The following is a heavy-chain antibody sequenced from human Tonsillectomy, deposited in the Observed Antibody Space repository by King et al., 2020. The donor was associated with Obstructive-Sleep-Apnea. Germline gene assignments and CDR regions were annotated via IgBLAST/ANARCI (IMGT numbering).Heavy chain of an antibody. CDR1: EFTFSNYA. CDR3: AKVGCSGGSCYTLDY. CDR2: IRGSGGST. Sequence: VQLVESGGALVQPGGSLRLSCAASEFTFSNYAMSWVRQAPGKGLEWVSGIRGSGGSTYYADSVKGRFTITRDNSKNTRYRQMTTLRAEDTAVYYCAKVGCSGGSCYTLDYWGQGTLVTVSS. D-gene: IGHD2-15*01. J-gene: IGHJ4*02. V-gene: IGHV3-23*04.